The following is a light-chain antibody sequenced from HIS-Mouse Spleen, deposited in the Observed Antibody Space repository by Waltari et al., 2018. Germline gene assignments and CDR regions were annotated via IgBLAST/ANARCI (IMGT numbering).Light chain of an antibody. CDR3: CSYAGSSTWV. Sequence: QSALTQPASVSGSPGQSITISCTGTSSDVGSYNLVSWYQQHPGKAPKLMSYEGSKRPYGVSNSFSGSQSGNTASLTISGLQAEDEADYYCCSYAGSSTWVFGGGTKLTVL. J-gene: IGLJ3*02. CDR2: EGS. V-gene: IGLV2-23*01. CDR1: SSDVGSYNL.